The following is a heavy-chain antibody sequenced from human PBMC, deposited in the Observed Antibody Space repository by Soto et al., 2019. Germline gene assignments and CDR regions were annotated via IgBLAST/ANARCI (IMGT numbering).Heavy chain of an antibody. J-gene: IGHJ2*01. D-gene: IGHD5-18*01. CDR3: ARQGYSFTYWYFDL. V-gene: IGHV4-59*08. CDR1: GGSISGYH. CDR2: IYYSGTT. Sequence: QVQLQESGPGLVKPSETLSLTCTVWGGSISGYHWNWIRQSPGKGLEWIGYIYYSGTTNYNPSLKSRVTLSVDTSKNQFSLRLSSVTAADTDVYYCARQGYSFTYWYFDLWGRGSLVTVSS.